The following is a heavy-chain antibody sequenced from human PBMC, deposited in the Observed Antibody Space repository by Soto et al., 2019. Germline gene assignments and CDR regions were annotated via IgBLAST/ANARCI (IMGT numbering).Heavy chain of an antibody. V-gene: IGHV3-33*01. CDR1: GFTFSTSG. CDR3: ARDLRQTYFYS. D-gene: IGHD3-16*01. J-gene: IGHJ4*02. Sequence: QVQLVESGGGVVQHGRSLRLSCAASGFTFSTSGMHWVRQAPGRGLEWVAVIWYDGSNTYYADSFKARFTISRDNSKNTLYLNMDSLRAEDTAVYYCARDLRQTYFYSWGQGTLVTVSS. CDR2: IWYDGSNT.